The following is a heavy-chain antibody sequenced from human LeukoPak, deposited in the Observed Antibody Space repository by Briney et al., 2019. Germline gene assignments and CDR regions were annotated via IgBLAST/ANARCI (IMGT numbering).Heavy chain of an antibody. CDR1: GYSFTSYW. CDR2: IYPGDSDT. V-gene: IGHV5-51*01. Sequence: GESLKISCKGSGYSFTSYWIGWVRQMPGKGLEWMGIIYPGDSDTRYSPSFQGQVTISADKSISTAYLQWSSLKASDTAMYYCARTNYCSGGSCYNLDYWGQGTLVTVSS. CDR3: ARTNYCSGGSCYNLDY. D-gene: IGHD2-15*01. J-gene: IGHJ4*02.